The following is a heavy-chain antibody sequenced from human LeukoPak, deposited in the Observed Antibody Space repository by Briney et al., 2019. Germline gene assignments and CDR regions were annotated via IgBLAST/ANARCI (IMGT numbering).Heavy chain of an antibody. CDR1: GFTFSSYW. Sequence: PGGSLRLSCAASGFTFSSYWMSWVRQAPGKGLEWVANIKQDGSEKYYVDSVKGRFTISRDNAKNSLYLQMNSLGAEDTAVYYCARDSRMMWELPDYWGQGTLVTVSS. CDR3: ARDSRMMWELPDY. J-gene: IGHJ4*02. CDR2: IKQDGSEK. D-gene: IGHD1-26*01. V-gene: IGHV3-7*01.